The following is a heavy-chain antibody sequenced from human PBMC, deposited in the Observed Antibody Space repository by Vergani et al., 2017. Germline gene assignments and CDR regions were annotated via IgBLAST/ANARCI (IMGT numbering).Heavy chain of an antibody. V-gene: IGHV1-69*12. CDR1: GGTFSSYA. Sequence: QVQLVQSGAEVKKPGASVKVSCKASGGTFSSYAISWVRQAPGQGLEWMGGIIPIFGTANYAQKFQGRVTITADESTSTAYMGLSSLRSEDTAVYYCARDWDSSGWYNWFDPWGQGTLVTVSS. CDR3: ARDWDSSGWYNWFDP. CDR2: IIPIFGTA. J-gene: IGHJ5*02. D-gene: IGHD6-19*01.